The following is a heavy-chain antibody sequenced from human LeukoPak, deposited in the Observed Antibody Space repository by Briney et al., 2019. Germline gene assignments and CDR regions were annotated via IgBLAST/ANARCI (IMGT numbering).Heavy chain of an antibody. CDR1: GFTFSSYW. J-gene: IGHJ4*02. Sequence: GGSLRLSCAASGFTFSSYWMSWVRQAPGKGLEWVANIKQDGSEKYYVDSVKGRFTISRDNAKNSLYLQMNSLRAEDTAVYYCARVYYDFCSGPRGGPLDYWGQGTLVTVSP. CDR2: IKQDGSEK. V-gene: IGHV3-7*01. CDR3: ARVYYDFCSGPRGGPLDY. D-gene: IGHD3-3*01.